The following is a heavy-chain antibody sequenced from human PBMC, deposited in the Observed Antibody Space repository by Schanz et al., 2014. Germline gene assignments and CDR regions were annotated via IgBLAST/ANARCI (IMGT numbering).Heavy chain of an antibody. CDR2: INGYNGHT. CDR3: ARDQSPYTNSSDVRYFDY. J-gene: IGHJ4*02. D-gene: IGHD6-6*01. Sequence: QVQLVQSGAEVKEPGASVKVSCEASRYTFNTYGLNWVRQAPGQGLEWMGWINGYNGHTLYAQKFQGRVTMTTDTSTSTSYMELTSLRFDDTAVYYCARDQSPYTNSSDVRYFDYWGQGSLVTVSS. V-gene: IGHV1-18*01. CDR1: RYTFNTYG.